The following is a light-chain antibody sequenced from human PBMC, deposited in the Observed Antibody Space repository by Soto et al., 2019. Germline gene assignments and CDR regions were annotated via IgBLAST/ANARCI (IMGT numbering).Light chain of an antibody. V-gene: IGKV1-5*01. J-gene: IGKJ1*01. CDR1: QSISGW. Sequence: DIPMTESPSTLSATIGDRVTITCRASQSISGWLAWYQQKPGKAPHFLIYDASSLESGVPSRFSGSGSGTDFTLTISSLQSEDFATYYCQQRNAYPRTFGQGTKVDIK. CDR2: DAS. CDR3: QQRNAYPRT.